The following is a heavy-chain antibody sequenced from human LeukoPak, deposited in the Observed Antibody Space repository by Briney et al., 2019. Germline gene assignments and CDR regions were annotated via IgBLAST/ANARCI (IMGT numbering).Heavy chain of an antibody. J-gene: IGHJ5*02. V-gene: IGHV1-3*01. CDR1: GYTFTSYA. Sequence: GASVKVSCKASGYTFTSYAMHWVRQAPGQRLEWMGWINAGNGNTKYSQKFQGRVTITRDTSASTAYMELSSLRSEDTAVYYCARDALGNWNVLTHWFDPWGQGTLVTVSS. CDR2: INAGNGNT. D-gene: IGHD1-1*01. CDR3: ARDALGNWNVLTHWFDP.